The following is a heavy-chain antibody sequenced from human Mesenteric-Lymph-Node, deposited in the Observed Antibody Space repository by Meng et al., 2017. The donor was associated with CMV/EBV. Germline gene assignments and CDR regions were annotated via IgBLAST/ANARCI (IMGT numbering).Heavy chain of an antibody. CDR3: ARDLGAVAAQGGY. V-gene: IGHV3-74*01. D-gene: IGHD6-19*01. J-gene: IGHJ4*02. Sequence: GESLKISCAASGFTFSTYWMHWVRQAPGKGLVWVSRINSDGSSTSYADSVKGRFTISRDNSKNTLYLQMNSLRAEDTAVYYCARDLGAVAAQGGYWGQGTLVTVSS. CDR2: INSDGSST. CDR1: GFTFSTYW.